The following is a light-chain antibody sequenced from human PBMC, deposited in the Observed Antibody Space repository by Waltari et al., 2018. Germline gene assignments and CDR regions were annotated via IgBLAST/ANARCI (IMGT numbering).Light chain of an antibody. V-gene: IGKV1-33*01. J-gene: IGKJ1*01. CDR2: DVS. CDR1: QDISHY. Sequence: DIQMTQSPSSLSASVGDRVTITCHASQDISHYLNWYQQKPGRAPKLLISDVSNLQRGVPSRFSGSGSGTDFTLTISSLQPEDFAFYYCQHHIRDPRTFGQGTKVEVK. CDR3: QHHIRDPRT.